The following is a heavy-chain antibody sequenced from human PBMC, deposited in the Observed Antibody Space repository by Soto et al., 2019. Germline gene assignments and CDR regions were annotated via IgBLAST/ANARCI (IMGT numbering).Heavy chain of an antibody. CDR3: ARDLGWAFDS. V-gene: IGHV3-48*02. J-gene: IGHJ4*02. Sequence: EVQLVESGGGSVQPGGSLRRSGAASGFTFSTFSMNWVRQAPGRGLEWISYISGGGRPISYADSVKGRFTISRDNAKNSLYLQMDSLTDEDTAVYYCARDLGWAFDSWGQGNLVTVSS. CDR2: ISGGGRPI. D-gene: IGHD6-19*01. CDR1: GFTFSTFS.